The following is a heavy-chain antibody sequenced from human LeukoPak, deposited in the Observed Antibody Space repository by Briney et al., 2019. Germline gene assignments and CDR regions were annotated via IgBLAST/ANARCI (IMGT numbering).Heavy chain of an antibody. D-gene: IGHD3-10*01. CDR3: ARGGIWFGELLWSGAFDI. Sequence: ASVKVSCKVSGYTFTDYYMHWVPQAPGKGLGWMGLVDPEDGETIYAEKFQGRVTITADTSTDTAYMELSSLRSEDTAVYYCARGGIWFGELLWSGAFDIWGQGTMVTVSS. J-gene: IGHJ3*02. CDR1: GYTFTDYY. CDR2: VDPEDGET. V-gene: IGHV1-69-2*01.